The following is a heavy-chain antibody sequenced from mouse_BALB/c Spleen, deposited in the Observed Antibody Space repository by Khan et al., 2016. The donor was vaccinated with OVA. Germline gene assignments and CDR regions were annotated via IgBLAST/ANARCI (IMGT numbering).Heavy chain of an antibody. Sequence: QVQLKQSGPGLVAPSQSLSITCTVSGFSLISYAVHWVRQPPGKGLEWLGVIWAGGSTNYNSALMSRLSISKDNSKSQVFLKMNSLQIDDTAMCYCARTFGGSVEYFDVWGPGTTVTVSS. D-gene: IGHD1-1*02. CDR1: GFSLISYA. CDR3: ARTFGGSVEYFDV. J-gene: IGHJ1*01. CDR2: IWAGGST. V-gene: IGHV2-9*02.